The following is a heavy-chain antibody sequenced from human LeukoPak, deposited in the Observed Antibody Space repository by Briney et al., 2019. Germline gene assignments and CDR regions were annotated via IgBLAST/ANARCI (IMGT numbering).Heavy chain of an antibody. V-gene: IGHV3-21*01. D-gene: IGHD6-13*01. CDR1: EFTFSSYS. J-gene: IGHJ4*02. CDR3: AREPTYSSSWYTSCDY. CDR2: ISGSSSYI. Sequence: GGSLRLSCAASEFTFSSYSMNWVRQAPGKGLEWVSSISGSSSYIYYADSVKGRFTISRDNAKNSLYLQMNSLRAEDTAVYYCAREPTYSSSWYTSCDYWGQGTLVTVSS.